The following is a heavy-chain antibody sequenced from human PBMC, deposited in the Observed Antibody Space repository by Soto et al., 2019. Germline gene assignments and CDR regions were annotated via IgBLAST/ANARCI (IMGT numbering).Heavy chain of an antibody. V-gene: IGHV5-10-1*01. J-gene: IGHJ4*02. CDR1: GYSFTSYW. D-gene: IGHD6-13*01. Sequence: GESLKISCKGSGYSFTSYWITWVRQMPGKGLEWMGRIDPSDSYINYSPSFQGHATISADKSISTAYLQWSSLKASDTAMYYCARHEMAAALDYWGQGALVTVSS. CDR3: ARHEMAAALDY. CDR2: IDPSDSYI.